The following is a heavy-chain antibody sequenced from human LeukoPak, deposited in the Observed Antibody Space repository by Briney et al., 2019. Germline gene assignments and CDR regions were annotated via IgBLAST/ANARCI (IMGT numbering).Heavy chain of an antibody. CDR1: GFTFSSYW. CDR2: IKQDGSEK. V-gene: IGHV3-7*03. Sequence: PGGSLRLSCAASGFTFSSYWMSWVRQAPGKGLEWVANIKQDGSEKYYVDSVKGRFTISRDNAKNSLYLQMNSLRAEDTALYYCAKDMVRGVTYYYGMDVWGQGTTVTVSS. D-gene: IGHD3-10*01. CDR3: AKDMVRGVTYYYGMDV. J-gene: IGHJ6*02.